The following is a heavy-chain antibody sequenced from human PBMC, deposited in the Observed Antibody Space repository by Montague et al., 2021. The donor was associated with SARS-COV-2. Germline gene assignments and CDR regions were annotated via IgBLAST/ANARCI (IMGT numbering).Heavy chain of an antibody. CDR1: GGSISSGGYY. Sequence: TLSLTCTVSGGSISSGGYYWSWIRQHPGKGLEWIGYIYYSGSTYYXXXLKSRVTISVDTSKNQFSLKLGSVTAADTAVYYCARASGKKTIFGVVISYFDYWGQGTLVTVSS. V-gene: IGHV4-31*03. CDR2: IYYSGST. D-gene: IGHD3-3*01. J-gene: IGHJ4*02. CDR3: ARASGKKTIFGVVISYFDY.